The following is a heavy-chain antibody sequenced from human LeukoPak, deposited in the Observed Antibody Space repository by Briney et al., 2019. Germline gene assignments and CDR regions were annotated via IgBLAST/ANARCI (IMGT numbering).Heavy chain of an antibody. J-gene: IGHJ5*02. CDR1: DYSINSGHH. V-gene: IGHV4-38-2*01. Sequence: SETLSLTCGVSDYSINSGHHWAWIRQPPGNGLEWIGSIDHSGNTYYNASLRSRVAISVDTSENQLSLKLTSVTAEDTAVYYCVRRAGYLDLWGQGTQVTVSS. CDR2: IDHSGNT. CDR3: VRRAGYLDL. D-gene: IGHD5-18*01.